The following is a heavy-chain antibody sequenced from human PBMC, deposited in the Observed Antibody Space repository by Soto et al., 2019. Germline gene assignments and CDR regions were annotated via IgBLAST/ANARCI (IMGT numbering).Heavy chain of an antibody. Sequence: ASVKVSCKASGYTFTSYGISWVRQAPGQGLEWMGWISAYNGNTNYAQKLQGRVTMTTDTSTSTAYMELRSLRSDDTAVYYCARDRGAAARFYPLIVFWCQGTLVTVSS. V-gene: IGHV1-18*01. CDR3: ARDRGAAARFYPLIVF. D-gene: IGHD6-13*01. CDR2: ISAYNGNT. CDR1: GYTFTSYG. J-gene: IGHJ4*02.